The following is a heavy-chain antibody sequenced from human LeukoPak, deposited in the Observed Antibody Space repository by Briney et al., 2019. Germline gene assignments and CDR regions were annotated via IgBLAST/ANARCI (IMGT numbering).Heavy chain of an antibody. CDR2: INHSGST. V-gene: IGHV4-34*01. CDR1: GGSFSGSY. Sequence: SETLSLTCAVYGGSFSGSYWSWIRQPPGKGLEWIGEINHSGSTNYNPSLKTRVTISVDTSKNQFSLKLSSVTAADTAVYYCARAEWELTFDYWGQGTLVTVSS. J-gene: IGHJ4*02. CDR3: ARAEWELTFDY. D-gene: IGHD1-26*01.